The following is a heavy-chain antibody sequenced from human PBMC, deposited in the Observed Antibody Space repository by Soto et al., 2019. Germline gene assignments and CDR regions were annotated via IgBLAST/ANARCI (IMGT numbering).Heavy chain of an antibody. Sequence: LRLSCAASGFTFSSYWMSWVRQAPGKGLEWVANIKQDGSEKYYVDSVKGRFTISRDNAKNSLYLQMNSLRAEDTAVYYCARDLYTPYNAFDIWGQGTMVTVS. V-gene: IGHV3-7*01. CDR2: IKQDGSEK. CDR3: ARDLYTPYNAFDI. D-gene: IGHD2-15*01. CDR1: GFTFSSYW. J-gene: IGHJ3*02.